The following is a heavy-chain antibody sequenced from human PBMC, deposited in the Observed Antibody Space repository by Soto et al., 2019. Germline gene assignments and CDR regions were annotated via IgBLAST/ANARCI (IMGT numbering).Heavy chain of an antibody. CDR1: GFTFTTSD. CDR2: ITGSGGSK. V-gene: IGHV3-23*01. D-gene: IGHD6-19*01. CDR3: AKGLKWLVLGSGGWFDP. J-gene: IGHJ5*02. Sequence: AGGSLRLSCVASGFTFTTSDMSWVRQAPGKGLEWVAAITGSGGSKYHAGSVKGRFAISRDNSKNTLYLQMNSLRAEDTAVCYCAKGLKWLVLGSGGWFDPWGQGTLVTVSS.